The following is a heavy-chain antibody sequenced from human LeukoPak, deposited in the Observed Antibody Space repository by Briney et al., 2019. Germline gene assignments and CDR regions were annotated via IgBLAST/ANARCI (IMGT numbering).Heavy chain of an antibody. CDR2: IYDSGST. CDR3: ARTDNSGYYSVY. J-gene: IGHJ4*02. D-gene: IGHD3-22*01. Sequence: SETLSLTCTVSGGSISTYYWNWIRQPPGKGLVWIGYIYDSGSTYYNPSLRSRITISADTSKNQFSLKLNSVTAADTAVYYCARTDNSGYYSVYWGQGTLVTVSS. CDR1: GGSISTYY. V-gene: IGHV4-59*06.